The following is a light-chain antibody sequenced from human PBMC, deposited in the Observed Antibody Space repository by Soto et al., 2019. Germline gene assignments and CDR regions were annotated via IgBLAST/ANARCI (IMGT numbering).Light chain of an antibody. CDR2: AAS. CDR3: QQSSSTLCT. Sequence: DIQMTQSPSSLSASVGDRVTITCRASQSISSYLNWYQQKPGKAPKLLIYAASSLQSGVPSRFSGSGSGTDFTLTISILQPEDFATYSCQQSSSTLCTFGPGTKVDIK. CDR1: QSISSY. V-gene: IGKV1-39*01. J-gene: IGKJ3*01.